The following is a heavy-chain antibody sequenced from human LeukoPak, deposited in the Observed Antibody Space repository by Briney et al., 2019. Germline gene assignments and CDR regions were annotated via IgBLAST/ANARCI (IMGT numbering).Heavy chain of an antibody. V-gene: IGHV1-18*01. CDR3: ARDNYYDSSGYYRPARYFQH. Sequence: ASVKVSRKASGYTFTSYGISWVRQAPGQGLEWMGLISAYNGNTNYAQKLQGRVTMTTDTSTSTAYMELRSLRSDDTAVYYCARDNYYDSSGYYRPARYFQHWGQGTLVTVSS. D-gene: IGHD3-22*01. J-gene: IGHJ1*01. CDR1: GYTFTSYG. CDR2: ISAYNGNT.